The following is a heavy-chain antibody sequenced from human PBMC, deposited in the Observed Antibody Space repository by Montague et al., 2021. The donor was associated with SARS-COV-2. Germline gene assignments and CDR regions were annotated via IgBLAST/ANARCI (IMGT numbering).Heavy chain of an antibody. D-gene: IGHD2-15*01. J-gene: IGHJ4*02. CDR1: GFTFRSYT. CDR2: ISSSSSI. Sequence: SLRLSCAASGFTFRSYTMNWVRQSPGMGLEWVSFISSSSSIYYADSLKGRSTISRDNAKNSLYLQMNSLRVEDTAVYYCVRGGACSGGKCNGGARDWGQGTLVTVSS. CDR3: VRGGACSGGKCNGGARD. V-gene: IGHV3-21*01.